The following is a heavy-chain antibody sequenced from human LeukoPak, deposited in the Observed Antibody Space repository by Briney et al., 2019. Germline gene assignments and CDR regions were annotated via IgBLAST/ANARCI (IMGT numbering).Heavy chain of an antibody. CDR3: ARVNSYGPYYYYYYMDV. CDR2: IYYSGST. V-gene: IGHV4-59*01. Sequence: SETLPLTCTVSGGSISSYYWSWIRQPPGKGLEWIGYIYYSGSTSYNPSLKSRVTISVDTSKNQFSLKLSSVTAADTAVYYCARVNSYGPYYYYYYMDVWGKGTTVTVSS. D-gene: IGHD5-18*01. J-gene: IGHJ6*03. CDR1: GGSISSYY.